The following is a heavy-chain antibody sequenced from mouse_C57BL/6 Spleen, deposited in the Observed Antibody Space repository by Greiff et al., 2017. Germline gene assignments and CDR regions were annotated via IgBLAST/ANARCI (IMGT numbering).Heavy chain of an antibody. V-gene: IGHV1-81*01. D-gene: IGHD1-1*01. J-gene: IGHJ3*01. CDR3: ARRGSSSPWFAY. CDR1: GYTFTSYG. CDR2: IYPRSGNT. Sequence: VQLQQSGAELARPGASVKLSCKASGYTFTSYGISWVKQRTGQGLEWIGEIYPRSGNTYYNEKFKGKATLTADKSSSTAYMELRSLTSEDSAVDFCARRGSSSPWFAYWGQGTLVTVSA.